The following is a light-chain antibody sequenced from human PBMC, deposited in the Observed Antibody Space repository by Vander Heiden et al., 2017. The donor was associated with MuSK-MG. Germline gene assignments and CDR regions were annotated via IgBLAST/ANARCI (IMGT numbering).Light chain of an antibody. Sequence: DIQMTQSPSSLSASVGDRVTITCRASQSISSYLNWYQQKPGKAPKLLNYAASSLQSGVPSRFSGSGSGTDFTLTISSLQPEDFATYYCQQSDSTPLTFGGGTKVEIK. V-gene: IGKV1-39*01. J-gene: IGKJ4*01. CDR1: QSISSY. CDR2: AAS. CDR3: QQSDSTPLT.